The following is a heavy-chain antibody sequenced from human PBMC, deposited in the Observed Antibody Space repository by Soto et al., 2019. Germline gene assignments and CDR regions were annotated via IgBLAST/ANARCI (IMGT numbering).Heavy chain of an antibody. D-gene: IGHD6-6*01. CDR1: AGSISSYY. CDR3: ARTRLYSSSSLGWFDP. Sequence: SETLSLTCTVSAGSISSYYWSWIRQPPGKGLEWIGYIYYSGSTNYNPSLKSRVTISVDTSKNQFSLKLSSVTAADTAVYYCARTRLYSSSSLGWFDPWGQGTLVTVSS. J-gene: IGHJ5*02. V-gene: IGHV4-59*01. CDR2: IYYSGST.